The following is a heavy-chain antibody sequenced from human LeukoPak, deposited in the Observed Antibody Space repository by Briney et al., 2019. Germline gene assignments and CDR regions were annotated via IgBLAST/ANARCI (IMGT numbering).Heavy chain of an antibody. D-gene: IGHD4-17*01. CDR3: ARDGDYGDYGSHFDY. Sequence: GGSLRLSCAASGFTFSSYGMHWVRQAPGKGLEWVSSISSSSSYIYYADSVKGRFTISRDNAKNSLYLQMNSLRAEDTAVYYCARDGDYGDYGSHFDYWGQGTLVTVSS. CDR2: ISSSSSYI. CDR1: GFTFSSYG. J-gene: IGHJ4*02. V-gene: IGHV3-21*01.